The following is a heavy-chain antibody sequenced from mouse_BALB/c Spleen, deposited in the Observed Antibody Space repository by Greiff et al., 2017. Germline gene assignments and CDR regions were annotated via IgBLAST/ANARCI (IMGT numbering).Heavy chain of an antibody. V-gene: IGHV1-7*01. Sequence: VHLVESGAELAKPGASVKMSCKASGYTFTSYWMHWVKQRPGQGLEWIGYINPSTGYTEYNQKFKDKATLTADKSSSTAYMQLSSLTSEDSAVYYCARLRGNYDFDVWGAGTTVTVSS. J-gene: IGHJ1*01. CDR3: ARLRGNYDFDV. D-gene: IGHD2-1*01. CDR1: GYTFTSYW. CDR2: INPSTGYT.